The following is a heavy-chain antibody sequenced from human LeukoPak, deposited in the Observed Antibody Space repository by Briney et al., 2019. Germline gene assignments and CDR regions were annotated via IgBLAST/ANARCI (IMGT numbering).Heavy chain of an antibody. Sequence: ASVKASCKASGYSFTSNYIHWVRQAPGQGLEWMGMIYPRDGSTSYAQKFQGRVTVTRDTSTSTVHMELSGLRSEDTAVYYCARDQEAFDYWGQGTLVTVSS. V-gene: IGHV1-46*01. CDR3: ARDQEAFDY. J-gene: IGHJ4*02. CDR1: GYSFTSNY. CDR2: IYPRDGST.